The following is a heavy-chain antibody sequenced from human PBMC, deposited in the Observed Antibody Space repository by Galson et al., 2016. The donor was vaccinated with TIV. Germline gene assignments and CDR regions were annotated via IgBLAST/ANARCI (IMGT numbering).Heavy chain of an antibody. J-gene: IGHJ3*02. D-gene: IGHD3-22*01. CDR1: GFTFSSYD. Sequence: SLRLSCAASGFTFSSYDMHWVRQAPVKGLEWVAVISYDGRNKHYAGSVTGRFTISRDNSKTTLELQMNSLGAEDTAVYYCAKKENSGYYPNDAFDIWGQGTMVTVSS. CDR2: ISYDGRNK. CDR3: AKKENSGYYPNDAFDI. V-gene: IGHV3-30*18.